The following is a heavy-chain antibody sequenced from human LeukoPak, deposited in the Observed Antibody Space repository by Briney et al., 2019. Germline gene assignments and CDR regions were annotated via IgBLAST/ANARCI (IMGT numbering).Heavy chain of an antibody. CDR1: GFTFSNYW. Sequence: GGSLRLSCAASGFTFSNYWMHWVRLVPGKGLVCVSRINIDGTSTSYADSVKGRFTISRDNSKNTLYLQMNSLRAEDTAVYYCARDLSGVTGYTYGRGIDYWGQGTLVTVSS. CDR2: INIDGTST. J-gene: IGHJ4*02. D-gene: IGHD5-18*01. V-gene: IGHV3-74*01. CDR3: ARDLSGVTGYTYGRGIDY.